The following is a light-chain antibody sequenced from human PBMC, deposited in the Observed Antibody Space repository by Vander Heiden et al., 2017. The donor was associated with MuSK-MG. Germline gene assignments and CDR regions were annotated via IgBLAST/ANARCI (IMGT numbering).Light chain of an antibody. Sequence: DIQMTQSPSSLSASVGDRVTITCRASQSINNFLHWYQQKPGKAPKLLISGASSLQSGVPLRFSDSASGTDFTLSISVLDPEDFAIYYCQQSDGTPLTFGPGTKVEIK. J-gene: IGKJ1*01. CDR3: QQSDGTPLT. CDR2: GAS. CDR1: QSINNF. V-gene: IGKV1-39*01.